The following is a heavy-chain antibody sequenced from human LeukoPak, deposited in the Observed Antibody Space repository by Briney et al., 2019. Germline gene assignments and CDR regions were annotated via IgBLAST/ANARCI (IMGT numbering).Heavy chain of an antibody. CDR3: ARDRVSFLPDYDSSGYGD. V-gene: IGHV1-46*01. CDR2: INPSGGST. J-gene: IGHJ4*02. CDR1: GYTFTSYC. Sequence: ASVKVSCKASGYTFTSYCMHWVRQAPGQGLEWMGIINPSGGSTSYAQKFQGRVTMTRDTSTSTVYMELSSLRSEDTAVYYCARDRVSFLPDYDSSGYGDWGQGTLVTVSS. D-gene: IGHD3-22*01.